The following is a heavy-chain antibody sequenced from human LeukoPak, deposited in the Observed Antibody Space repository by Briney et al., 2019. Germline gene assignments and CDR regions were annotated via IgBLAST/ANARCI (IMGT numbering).Heavy chain of an antibody. CDR3: ARDEEGYDSSGP. D-gene: IGHD3-22*01. CDR1: GGTFSSYA. Sequence: GSSVKVSCKASGGTFSSYAISWVRQAPGQGLEWMGWISAYNGNTNYAQKLQGRVTMTTDTSTSTAYMELRSLRSDDTAVYYCARDEEGYDSSGPWGQGTLVTVSS. CDR2: ISAYNGNT. J-gene: IGHJ4*02. V-gene: IGHV1-18*01.